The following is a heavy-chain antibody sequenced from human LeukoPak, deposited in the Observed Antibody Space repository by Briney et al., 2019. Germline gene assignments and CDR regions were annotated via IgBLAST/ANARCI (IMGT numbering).Heavy chain of an antibody. V-gene: IGHV4-34*01. J-gene: IGHJ4*02. Sequence: KPSETLSLTCAVYGGSFSGYYWSWIRQPPGKGLEWIGEINHSGSTNYNPSLKSRVTISVDTSKNQFSLKLSSVTAADTAVYYCARRRGYCSSTSCYFDYWGQGTLVTVSS. CDR3: ARRRGYCSSTSCYFDY. CDR1: GGSFSGYY. D-gene: IGHD2-2*01. CDR2: INHSGST.